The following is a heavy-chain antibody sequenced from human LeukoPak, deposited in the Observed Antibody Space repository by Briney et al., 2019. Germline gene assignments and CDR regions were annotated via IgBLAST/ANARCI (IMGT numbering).Heavy chain of an antibody. D-gene: IGHD1-26*01. CDR2: IGYDGSKK. Sequence: VGSLRLSCAVSGFTFSAYGMHWVREAPGKGLEWVAVIGYDGSKKYYLDAVKGRFTISRHNSKNTLFLQMNSLRVDDTAVYYCARDWNGSPAYDTFDFWGQGTMVTVSS. V-gene: IGHV3-33*01. J-gene: IGHJ3*01. CDR3: ARDWNGSPAYDTFDF. CDR1: GFTFSAYG.